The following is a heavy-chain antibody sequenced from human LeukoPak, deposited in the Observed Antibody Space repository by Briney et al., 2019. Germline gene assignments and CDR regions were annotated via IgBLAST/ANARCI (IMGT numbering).Heavy chain of an antibody. CDR1: GFTFSSYS. V-gene: IGHV3-21*04. J-gene: IGHJ4*02. Sequence: PGGSLRLSCAASGFTFSSYSMNWVRQAPGKGLEWVSSISSSSSYIYYADSVKGRFTISRDNAKNSLYLQMNSLRAEDTAVYYCARVGGMVRGVNPPGHWGQGTLVTVSS. CDR3: ARVGGMVRGVNPPGH. D-gene: IGHD3-10*01. CDR2: ISSSSSYI.